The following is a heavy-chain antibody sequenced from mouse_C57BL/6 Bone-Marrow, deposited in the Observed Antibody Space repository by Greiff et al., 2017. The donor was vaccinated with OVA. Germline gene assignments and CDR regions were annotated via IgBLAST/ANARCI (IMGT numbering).Heavy chain of an antibody. Sequence: QVQLQQPGAELVMPGASVKLSCKASGYTFTSYWMHWVKQRPGQGLEWIGEIDPSDSYTNYNQKFKGKSTLTVDKSSSTAYLQLSSLTSEDAAVYYCAPYYYGREFAYWGQGTLVTVSA. CDR2: IDPSDSYT. J-gene: IGHJ3*01. D-gene: IGHD1-1*01. CDR3: APYYYGREFAY. V-gene: IGHV1-69*01. CDR1: GYTFTSYW.